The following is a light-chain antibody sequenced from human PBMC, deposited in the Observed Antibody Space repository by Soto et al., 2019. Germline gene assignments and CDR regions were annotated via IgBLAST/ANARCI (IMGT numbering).Light chain of an antibody. CDR3: LQYDTWPPGT. J-gene: IGKJ1*01. CDR1: QSVSNTY. V-gene: IGKV3-15*01. CDR2: DAS. Sequence: IVMAQSPVARSLSQGERATLSCRASQSVSNTYLAWYQQKPGLPPRLVIYDASTRATGIPGRFSGSGSGKDFTLTISGLQSEDFAIYYCLQYDTWPPGTFGQGTKVDI.